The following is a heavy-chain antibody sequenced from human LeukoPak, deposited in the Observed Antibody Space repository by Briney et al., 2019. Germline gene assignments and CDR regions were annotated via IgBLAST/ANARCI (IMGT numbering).Heavy chain of an antibody. CDR1: GGSIRSYY. CDR3: ARHAAVEGSSGCSPLWCFDP. J-gene: IGHJ5*02. V-gene: IGHV4-59*08. D-gene: IGHD6-19*01. CDR2: MHHSGST. Sequence: RSSETLSLTCTVSGGSIRSYYWSWLRQPPGKGLEWIGYMHHSGSTKHNHYLKSRVTISVDTSKSQFSLKLSSVTAANTAVYYGARHAAVEGSSGCSPLWCFDPWGQGTLVTVSS.